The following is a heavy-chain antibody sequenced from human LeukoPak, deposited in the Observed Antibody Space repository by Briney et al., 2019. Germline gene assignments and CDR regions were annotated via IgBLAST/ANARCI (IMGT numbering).Heavy chain of an antibody. CDR2: SSAYNGNT. CDR1: GYTXTSYG. Sequence: ASVKVSCKASGYTXTSYGISGVRQAPGQGLEWMGWSSAYNGNTNYAQKHQGRVTMTTDTSTSTAYMELRSLRSDDTAVYYCARAGVRRQQLVNGLGFDPWGQGTLVTVSS. V-gene: IGHV1-18*01. D-gene: IGHD6-13*01. J-gene: IGHJ5*02. CDR3: ARAGVRRQQLVNGLGFDP.